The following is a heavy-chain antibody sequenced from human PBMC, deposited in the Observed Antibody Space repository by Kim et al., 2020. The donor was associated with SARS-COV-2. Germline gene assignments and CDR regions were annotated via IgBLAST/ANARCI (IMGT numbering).Heavy chain of an antibody. D-gene: IGHD3-16*01. CDR2: ISSSSSYI. J-gene: IGHJ4*02. CDR1: GFTFSSYS. Sequence: GGSLRLSCAASGFTFSSYSMNWVRQAPGKGLEWVSSISSSSSYIYYADSVKCRFTISRDNAKNSLYLQTNSLRAEDTAVYYCARGSNSRHWGEPSNYWGQGTLVTVSS. CDR3: ARGSNSRHWGEPSNY. V-gene: IGHV3-21*01.